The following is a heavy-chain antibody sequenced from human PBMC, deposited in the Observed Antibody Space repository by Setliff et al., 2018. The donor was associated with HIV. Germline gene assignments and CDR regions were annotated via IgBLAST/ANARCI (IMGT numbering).Heavy chain of an antibody. Sequence: ASVKVSCKASGYTFTSYGISWVRQAPGQGLEWMGGFDPEDGETIYAQKFQGRVTITTDESTSTAYMELSSLRSEDTAVYYCARDGAVAGFDPWGQGTLVTVSS. CDR1: GYTFTSYG. V-gene: IGHV1-18*01. D-gene: IGHD6-19*01. CDR3: ARDGAVAGFDP. J-gene: IGHJ5*02. CDR2: FDPEDGET.